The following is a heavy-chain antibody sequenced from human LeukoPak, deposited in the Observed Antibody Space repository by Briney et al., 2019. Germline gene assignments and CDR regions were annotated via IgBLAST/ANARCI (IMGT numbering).Heavy chain of an antibody. CDR3: ARAEKPNWGNYYYYCMDV. V-gene: IGHV4-38-2*02. D-gene: IGHD7-27*01. CDR1: DYSINSGYY. J-gene: IGHJ6*03. Sequence: SETLSLTCTVSDYSINSGYYWGWIRQPPGKGLEWIGSIYHSGSAYYSPSLKSRVTISVDTSKNQFSLKLTSVTAADTAVYYCARAEKPNWGNYYYYCMDVWGKGTTVTVSS. CDR2: IYHSGSA.